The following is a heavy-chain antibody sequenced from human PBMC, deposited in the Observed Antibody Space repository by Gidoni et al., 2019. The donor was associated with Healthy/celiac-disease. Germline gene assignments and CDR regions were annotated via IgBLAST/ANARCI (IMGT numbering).Heavy chain of an antibody. Sequence: QVQLQESGPGLVKPSQTLSLTCTVSGGSISSGSYYWSWIRQPAGKGLEWIGRIYTSGSTNYNPSLKSRVTISVDTSKNQFSLKLSSVTAADTAVYYCARDPGDDYYGMDVWGQGTTVTVSS. V-gene: IGHV4-61*02. CDR2: IYTSGST. J-gene: IGHJ6*02. CDR3: ARDPGDDYYGMDV. CDR1: GGSISSGSYY.